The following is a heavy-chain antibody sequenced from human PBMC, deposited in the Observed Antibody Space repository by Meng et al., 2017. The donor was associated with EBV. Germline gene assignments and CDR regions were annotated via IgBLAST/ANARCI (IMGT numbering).Heavy chain of an antibody. CDR3: ARVGIAVAGTGDY. CDR1: GYTFTGYY. CDR2: INPNSGGT. J-gene: IGHJ4*02. D-gene: IGHD6-19*01. Sequence: QVQVVQSGAEVKKPGASVKVSCKASGYTFTGYYMHSVRQAPGQGLEWMGRINPNSGGTNYAQKFQGRVTMTRDTSISTAYMELSRLRSDDTAVYYCARVGIAVAGTGDYWGQGTLVTVSS. V-gene: IGHV1-2*06.